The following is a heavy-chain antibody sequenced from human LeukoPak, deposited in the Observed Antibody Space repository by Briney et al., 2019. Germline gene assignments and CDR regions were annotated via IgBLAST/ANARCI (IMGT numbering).Heavy chain of an antibody. V-gene: IGHV3-23*01. Sequence: GGSLRLSCAASGFIFRNYAMSWVRQAPGKGLEWVSAITGSGDTTYYADSVKGRFTISRDNSKNTLYVEMNTLRAEDTAVYYRAKWGDYDILTGYYVSDFWGQGTLVTVSS. CDR2: ITGSGDTT. J-gene: IGHJ4*02. CDR1: GFIFRNYA. CDR3: AKWGDYDILTGYYVSDF. D-gene: IGHD3-9*01.